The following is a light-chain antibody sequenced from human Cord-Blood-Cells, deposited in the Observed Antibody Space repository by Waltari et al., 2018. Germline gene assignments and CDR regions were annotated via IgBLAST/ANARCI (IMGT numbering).Light chain of an antibody. CDR2: AAS. J-gene: IGKJ1*01. CDR3: QQYYSYPRT. V-gene: IGKV1-8*01. CDR1: QGISSY. Sequence: AIRLTQSPSSLSASTGDRVPITCRASQGISSYLAWYQQKPGKAPKLLIYAASPLQSGVPSRFSGSGSGTDFTLTISCLQSEDFATYYCQQYYSYPRTFGQGTKVEIK.